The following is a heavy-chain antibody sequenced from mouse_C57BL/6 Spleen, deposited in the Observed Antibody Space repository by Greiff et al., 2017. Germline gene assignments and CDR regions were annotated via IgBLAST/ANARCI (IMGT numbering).Heavy chain of an antibody. D-gene: IGHD2-5*01. CDR1: GYAFTNYL. V-gene: IGHV1-54*01. Sequence: VQLQQSGAELVRPGTSVKVSCKASGYAFTNYLIEWGKQRPGQGLEWIGVINPGSGGTNYNEKFKGKATLTADKSSSTAYMQLSSLTSEDSAVYFCARSGYSNYVKYYFDYWGQGTTLTVSS. J-gene: IGHJ2*01. CDR2: INPGSGGT. CDR3: ARSGYSNYVKYYFDY.